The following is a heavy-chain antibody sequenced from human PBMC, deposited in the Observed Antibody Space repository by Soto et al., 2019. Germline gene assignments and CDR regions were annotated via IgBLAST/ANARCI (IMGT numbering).Heavy chain of an antibody. Sequence: EVQLVESGGGLVQPGGSLRLSCAASGFTFSSYWMHWVRQAPGKGLVWVSRINSDGSSTSYADSVKGRFTISRDNAKNTLHLQMNSLRAEDTAVYYCASSPYCTNGVCYYYYYMDVWGKGTTVTVSS. CDR2: INSDGSST. D-gene: IGHD2-8*01. J-gene: IGHJ6*03. CDR1: GFTFSSYW. V-gene: IGHV3-74*01. CDR3: ASSPYCTNGVCYYYYYMDV.